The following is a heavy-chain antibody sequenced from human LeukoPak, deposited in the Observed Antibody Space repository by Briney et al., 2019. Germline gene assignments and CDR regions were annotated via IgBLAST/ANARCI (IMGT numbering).Heavy chain of an antibody. J-gene: IGHJ4*02. CDR3: AKESSTGYSSGWPYYFDY. CDR1: GFTFSKYG. V-gene: IGHV3-30*02. Sequence: GGSLRLSCAASGFTFSKYGIHWVRQAPGKGLEWVAFIRYDGSNKYYADSVKGRFTISRDNSKNTLYLQMNSLRAEDTAVYYCAKESSTGYSSGWPYYFDYWGQGTLVTVSS. D-gene: IGHD6-19*01. CDR2: IRYDGSNK.